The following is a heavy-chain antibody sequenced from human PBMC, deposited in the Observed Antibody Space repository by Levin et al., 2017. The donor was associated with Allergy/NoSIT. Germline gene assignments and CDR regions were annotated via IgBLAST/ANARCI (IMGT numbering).Heavy chain of an antibody. CDR2: INSDGSST. J-gene: IGHJ3*02. D-gene: IGHD3-22*01. V-gene: IGHV3-74*01. CDR1: GFTFSSYW. Sequence: LSLTCAASGFTFSSYWMHWVRQAPGKGLVWVSRINSDGSSTSYADSVKGRFTISRDNAKNTLYLQMNSLRAEDTAVYYCAREPSPYYDSSGDDAFDIWGQGTMVTVSS. CDR3: AREPSPYYDSSGDDAFDI.